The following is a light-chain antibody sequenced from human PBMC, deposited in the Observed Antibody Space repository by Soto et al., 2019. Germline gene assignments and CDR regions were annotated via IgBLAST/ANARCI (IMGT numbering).Light chain of an antibody. J-gene: IGLJ3*02. CDR2: RSN. CDR3: ASWDAGLNGWV. CDR1: SSNIGSDT. Sequence: QTVVTQPPSASGTPGQRVTISCSGSSSNIGSDTVNWYQQLPGTAPKLLIHRSNQRPSGVPGRFSGSKSGTSAPLAISGLQPEDEADYHCASWDAGLNGWVFGGGTKLTVL. V-gene: IGLV1-44*01.